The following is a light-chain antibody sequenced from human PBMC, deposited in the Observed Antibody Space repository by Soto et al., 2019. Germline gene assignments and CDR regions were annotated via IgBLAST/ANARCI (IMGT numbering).Light chain of an antibody. CDR3: QEYNNRKM. CDR2: GAS. V-gene: IGKV3-15*01. CDR1: QSVNSN. J-gene: IGKJ1*01. Sequence: EIVMTQSPATLSVSPGERATLSCRASQSVNSNLAWYQQKPGQAPRHLIYGASIRASGIPARFSGSGSGTEFTLTITSLQSEDFAVYFCQEYNNRKMFGQGTKVEIK.